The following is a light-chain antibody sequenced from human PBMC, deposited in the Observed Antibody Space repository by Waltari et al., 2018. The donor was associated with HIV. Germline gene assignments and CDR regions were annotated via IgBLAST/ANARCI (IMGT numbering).Light chain of an antibody. V-gene: IGKV3-20*01. Sequence: DIVLTQSPGTLSLSTGERATLSCRASTSVSSRYFAWYQEKTGQTPKVLIYGASSRASSIPARFMVSGFGTYFALTISRLEPEDSAVYYCQQYGSSPYTFGQGTKLEIE. J-gene: IGKJ2*01. CDR2: GAS. CDR3: QQYGSSPYT. CDR1: TSVSSRY.